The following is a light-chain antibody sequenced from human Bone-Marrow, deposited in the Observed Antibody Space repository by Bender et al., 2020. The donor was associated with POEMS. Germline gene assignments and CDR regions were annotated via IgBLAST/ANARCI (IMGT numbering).Light chain of an antibody. CDR1: HIGDKP. CDR3: QVWDSSSDHWV. CDR2: NDN. J-gene: IGLJ3*02. Sequence: SYVLTQPASVSVGPGLTARISCGATHIGDKPVHWYRQRAGQAPVLVIYNDNARPSGIPERISGSNSGHTATLTISGTQAVDEGDYYCQVWDSSSDHWVFGGGTKLTVL. V-gene: IGLV3-21*02.